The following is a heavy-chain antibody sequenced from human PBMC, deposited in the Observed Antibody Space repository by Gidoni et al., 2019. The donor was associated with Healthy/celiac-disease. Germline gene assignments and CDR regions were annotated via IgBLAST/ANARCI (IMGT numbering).Heavy chain of an antibody. CDR2: ISVSGAST. V-gene: IGHV3-23*01. D-gene: IGHD2-2*01. CDR1: GFTFSSYA. CDR3: VNPYCSSASCSNPLVDP. J-gene: IGHJ5*02. Sequence: EVQLLESGGGLVQPGGSLRLSCAASGFTFSSYAMSWVRQAPGKGLEWVSAISVSGASTYYADSVKGRFTVSRDNSKNTLYLQMNSLRAEDTAVYYCVNPYCSSASCSNPLVDPWGQGTLVTVSS.